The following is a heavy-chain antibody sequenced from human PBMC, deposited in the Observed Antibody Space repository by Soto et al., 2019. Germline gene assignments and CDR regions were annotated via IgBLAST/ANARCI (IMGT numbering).Heavy chain of an antibody. CDR3: AKNPGYYYDSTGYHFDY. J-gene: IGHJ4*02. V-gene: IGHV3-23*01. CDR2: IIDSGAST. Sequence: PGGSLRLSCAASGFTFSSCAMGWVRQAPGKGLEWVSDIIDSGASTYYADSVKGRFTISRDNSKSTLYLQMNSLRAEDTALYYCAKNPGYYYDSTGYHFDYWGQGTLVTVSS. CDR1: GFTFSSCA. D-gene: IGHD3-22*01.